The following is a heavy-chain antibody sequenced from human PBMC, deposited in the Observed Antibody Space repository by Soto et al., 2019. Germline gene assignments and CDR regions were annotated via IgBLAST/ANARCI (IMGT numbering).Heavy chain of an antibody. V-gene: IGHV4-30-4*01. CDR1: GGSISSGDYY. Sequence: QVQLQESGPGLVKPSQTLSLTCTVSGGSISSGDYYWSWIRQPPGKGLEWIGYIYYSGSTYYNPSLKSRVTISVDTSKNQFSLKLSSVTAADTAVYYCARAGDDFWSGYSPFDYWGQGTLVTVSS. D-gene: IGHD3-3*01. CDR3: ARAGDDFWSGYSPFDY. CDR2: IYYSGST. J-gene: IGHJ4*02.